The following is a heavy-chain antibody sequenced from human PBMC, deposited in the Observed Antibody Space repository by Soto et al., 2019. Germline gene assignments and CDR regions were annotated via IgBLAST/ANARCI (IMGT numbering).Heavy chain of an antibody. V-gene: IGHV4-30-2*01. CDR3: VKGGWRVAVLDKGAFDS. CDR2: IYPNGNT. J-gene: IGHJ4*02. CDR1: GGSISSGGYS. Sequence: QLQLQESGSGLVKPSQTLSLTCGVSGGSISSGGYSWNWIRQTPGKGLEWIGYIYPNGNTYYNPSLNSRVTISLDMSKNQFSLKLTSVTAADTAVYYCVKGGWRVAVLDKGAFDSWGQGILVTVSS. D-gene: IGHD2-21*01.